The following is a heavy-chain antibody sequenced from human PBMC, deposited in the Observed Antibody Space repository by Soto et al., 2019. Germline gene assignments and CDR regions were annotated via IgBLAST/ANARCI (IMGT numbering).Heavy chain of an antibody. J-gene: IGHJ2*01. CDR1: GFPFSTYG. CDR2: IWYDGSNK. Sequence: QMQLVESGGGVVQPGRSLRVSCAASGFPFSTYGMHWVRQAPGKGLEWVAVIWYDGSNKYYADSVKGRFTISRDNSKNPVFLQMNSLRVEDTAVYYCARASGSFDLWGRGTLVTVSS. CDR3: ARASGSFDL. V-gene: IGHV3-33*01.